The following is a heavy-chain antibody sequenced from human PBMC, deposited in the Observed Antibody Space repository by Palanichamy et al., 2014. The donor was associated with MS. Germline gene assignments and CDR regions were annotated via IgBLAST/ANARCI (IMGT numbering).Heavy chain of an antibody. CDR3: AKTFRSDSSFDY. J-gene: IGHJ4*02. CDR1: GFTFNTAW. CDR2: IKSNTYGGTT. V-gene: IGHV3-15*01. D-gene: IGHD3-22*01. Sequence: EVQLVESGGGLVKPGGSLRLTCVASGFTFNTAWMSWVRQAPGKGLEWVGRIKSNTYGGTTDFAAPVKGRFTMSRDDSKDTLSLQMNSLRTEDTAVYYCAKTFRSDSSFDYWGQGTLVTVSS.